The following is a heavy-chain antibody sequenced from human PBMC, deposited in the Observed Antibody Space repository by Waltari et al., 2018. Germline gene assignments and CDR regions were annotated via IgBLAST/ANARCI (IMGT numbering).Heavy chain of an antibody. CDR2: IIPMFNNP. D-gene: IGHD4-17*01. CDR3: ARGSKFGDYGDLDY. CDR1: GDVFENYA. Sequence: VQLVQSGAEVKKPGSSVRVSCKTSGDVFENYAISWVRQAPGKGLEWMGGIIPMFNNPNYAQRFEGTVTITADESTSTGYMELTGLTSEDTAIYYCARGSKFGDYGDLDYWGQGTL. V-gene: IGHV1-69*01. J-gene: IGHJ4*02.